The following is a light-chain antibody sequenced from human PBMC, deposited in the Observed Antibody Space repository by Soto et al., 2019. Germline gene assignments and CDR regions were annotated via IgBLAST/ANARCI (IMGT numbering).Light chain of an antibody. Sequence: EIVLAQSPGTLSLSPGERATLSCRASQSVTNSFLAWYQQKPGQAPRLLIYGASRRATGIPDRFTGSGSGTDFTLTISRLEPEDFAVYYCQQYNNWPPWTFGQGTKVDIK. V-gene: IGKV3-20*01. CDR2: GAS. CDR3: QQYNNWPPWT. CDR1: QSVTNSF. J-gene: IGKJ1*01.